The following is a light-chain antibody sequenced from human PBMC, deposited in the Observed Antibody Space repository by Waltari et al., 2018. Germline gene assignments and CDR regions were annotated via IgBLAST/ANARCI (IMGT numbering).Light chain of an antibody. CDR1: QSVTSY. CDR2: AAS. Sequence: IQMTQSPSSLSASVGDRVTITCRASQSVTSYLNWYQQKPGKAPNLLIYAASSLRSGVPSRFSGSGSGADFTLTISSLQPEDFATYYCQQTYSTPYTFGQGTKLEIK. CDR3: QQTYSTPYT. J-gene: IGKJ2*01. V-gene: IGKV1-39*01.